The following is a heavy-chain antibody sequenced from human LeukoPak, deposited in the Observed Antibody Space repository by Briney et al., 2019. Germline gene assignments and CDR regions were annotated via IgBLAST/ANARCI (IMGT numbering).Heavy chain of an antibody. V-gene: IGHV3-23*01. CDR2: ISDSGGST. CDR1: GITLSNYG. Sequence: PGGSLRLSCAVSGITLSNYGMSWVRQAPGNGLEWVAGISDSGGSTSYADSVKGRFTISRDNPKNTLYLQMNSLRAEDTAVYFCAKRGVVIRVILVGFHKAAYYFDSWGQGALVTVSS. CDR3: AKRGVVIRVILVGFHKAAYYFDS. J-gene: IGHJ4*02. D-gene: IGHD2-21*01.